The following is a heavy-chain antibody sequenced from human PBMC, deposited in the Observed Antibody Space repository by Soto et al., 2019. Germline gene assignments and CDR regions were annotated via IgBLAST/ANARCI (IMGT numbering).Heavy chain of an antibody. J-gene: IGHJ5*02. V-gene: IGHV4-4*02. D-gene: IGHD3-10*01. CDR3: ARLRHNMVRGVSFWFDP. CDR2: IYHSGST. Sequence: LEIPSITCAVSGSSLSSNNWWRWLRQSPAKVVEWIEEIYHSGSTNYNPSLKGRVTISVDKSKNQFSLKLSSVTAADTVVYYCARLRHNMVRGVSFWFDPWGQGTLVTVS. CDR1: GSSLSSNNW.